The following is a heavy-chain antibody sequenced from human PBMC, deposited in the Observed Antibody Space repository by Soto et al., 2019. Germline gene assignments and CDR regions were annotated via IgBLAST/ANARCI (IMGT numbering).Heavy chain of an antibody. CDR2: ISYDGSNK. J-gene: IGHJ4*02. V-gene: IGHV3-30*18. CDR3: AKDLAHLDYFDY. CDR1: GFTFSSYG. Sequence: GGSLRLSCAASGFTFSSYGMHWVRQAPGKGLEWVAVISYDGSNKYYADSVKGRFTISRDNSKNTLYLQMNSLRAEDTAVYYCAKDLAHLDYFDYWGQGTLVTVSS.